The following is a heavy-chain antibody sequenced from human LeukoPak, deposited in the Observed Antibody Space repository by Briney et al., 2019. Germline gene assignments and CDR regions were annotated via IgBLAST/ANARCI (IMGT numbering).Heavy chain of an antibody. CDR1: GYTFTGYY. D-gene: IGHD3-22*01. V-gene: IGHV1-2*02. Sequence: ASVKVSCKASGYTFTGYYMHWVRQAPGQGLEWMGWINPNSGGTNYAQKFQGRVTMTRDTSISTAYMELSRLRSDDTAVYYCARSYYYDRSCYLKPFGYWGQGTLVTVSS. CDR3: ARSYYYDRSCYLKPFGY. CDR2: INPNSGGT. J-gene: IGHJ4*02.